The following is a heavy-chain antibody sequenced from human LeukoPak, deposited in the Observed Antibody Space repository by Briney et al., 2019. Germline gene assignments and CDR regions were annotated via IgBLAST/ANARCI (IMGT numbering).Heavy chain of an antibody. CDR2: IWHDGSHK. J-gene: IGHJ4*02. V-gene: IGHV3-33*01. Sequence: PGGSLRLSCAASGFSFDTYAMHWVRQAPGQGLEWVALIWHDGSHKLYSNSVRGQFTISRDNSKNTVYLQMNNLRPDDTAVYYCAGEIFGSGSYPGFWGQGTLVTVSS. CDR3: AGEIFGSGSYPGF. D-gene: IGHD3-10*01. CDR1: GFSFDTYA.